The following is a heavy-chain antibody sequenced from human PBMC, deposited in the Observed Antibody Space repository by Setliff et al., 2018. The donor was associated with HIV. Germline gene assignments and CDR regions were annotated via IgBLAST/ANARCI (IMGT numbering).Heavy chain of an antibody. CDR1: GYSISNDYY. CDR3: ARRVTGTTPRNAFDI. V-gene: IGHV4-38-2*01. J-gene: IGHJ3*02. D-gene: IGHD1-7*01. Sequence: PSETLSLTCAVSGYSISNDYYWGWIRQPPGKGLEWIGSISYRGRTYYNPSLKSRVTISVDTSKNQFSLKLSSVTAADTAVYYCARRVTGTTPRNAFDIWGQGTMVTVSS. CDR2: ISYRGRT.